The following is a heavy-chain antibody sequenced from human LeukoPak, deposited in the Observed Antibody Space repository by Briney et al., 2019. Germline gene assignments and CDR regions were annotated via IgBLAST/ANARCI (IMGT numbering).Heavy chain of an antibody. D-gene: IGHD4-17*01. Sequence: GGSLRLSCAASGFTFSDYYMSWIRHGPGKGLEWVSYISGSSSYIYYADSVKGRFTISRDNAKNSLYLQVNSLRAEDTAVYYCARAETTVTRPHWFDPWGQGTLVTVSS. CDR3: ARAETTVTRPHWFDP. CDR1: GFTFSDYY. CDR2: ISGSSSYI. V-gene: IGHV3-11*04. J-gene: IGHJ5*02.